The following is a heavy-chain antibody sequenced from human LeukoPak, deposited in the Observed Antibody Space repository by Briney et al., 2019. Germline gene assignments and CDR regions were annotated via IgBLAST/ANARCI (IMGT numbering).Heavy chain of an antibody. CDR1: GGSISSSSYY. CDR2: IYYSGST. J-gene: IGHJ4*02. CDR3: ARVEMATIRFDY. D-gene: IGHD5-24*01. V-gene: IGHV4-39*07. Sequence: PSETLSLTCTVSGGSISSSSYYWGWIRQPPGKGLEWIGSIYYSGSTYYNPSLKSRVTISVDTSKNQFSLKLSSVTAADTAVYYCARVEMATIRFDYWGQGTLVTVSS.